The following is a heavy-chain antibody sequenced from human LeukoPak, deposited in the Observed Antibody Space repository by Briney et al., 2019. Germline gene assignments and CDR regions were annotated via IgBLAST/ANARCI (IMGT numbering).Heavy chain of an antibody. D-gene: IGHD5-18*01. Sequence: GGSLRLSCAASGFTFSSYSMNWVRQAPGKGLEWVSSISSSSSYIYYADSVKGRFTISRDNAKNSLYLQMNSLRAEDTAVYYCARQKGYSYGYDYWGQGTLVTVSS. V-gene: IGHV3-21*01. CDR3: ARQKGYSYGYDY. CDR1: GFTFSSYS. J-gene: IGHJ4*02. CDR2: ISSSSSYI.